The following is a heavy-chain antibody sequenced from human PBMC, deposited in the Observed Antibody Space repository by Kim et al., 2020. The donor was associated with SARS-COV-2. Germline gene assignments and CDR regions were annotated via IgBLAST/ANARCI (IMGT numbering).Heavy chain of an antibody. CDR3: ARDTRVEVGY. Sequence: SETLSLTCTVSGGSVSLNYWSWIRQPPGKGLEWIGYIYDSGSTNYNPSLKSRVTISVDTSKNQFSLKLTSVTAADTAFYYCARDTRVEVGYWGQGALVTV. CDR1: GGSVSLNY. J-gene: IGHJ4*02. V-gene: IGHV4-59*02. CDR2: IYDSGST.